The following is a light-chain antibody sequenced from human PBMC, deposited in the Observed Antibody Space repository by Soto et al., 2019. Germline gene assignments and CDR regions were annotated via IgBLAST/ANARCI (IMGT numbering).Light chain of an antibody. CDR1: QSLLHSDGFNY. J-gene: IGKJ1*01. CDR2: LGS. Sequence: DIVMTQSPLSLPVTPGEPASISCRSSQSLLHSDGFNYLDWYLQKPGQSPQLLIYLGSNRASGVPDRFSGSGPGTDFTLKISRVEAEDVGFYYCMQALHTVWTFGQGTKVEIK. V-gene: IGKV2-28*01. CDR3: MQALHTVWT.